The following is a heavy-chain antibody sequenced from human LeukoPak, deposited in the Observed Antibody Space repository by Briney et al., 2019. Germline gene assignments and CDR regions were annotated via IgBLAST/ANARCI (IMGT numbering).Heavy chain of an antibody. D-gene: IGHD3-10*02. V-gene: IGHV3-7*01. CDR2: IKEDGSEI. Sequence: GGSLRLSCAASGFNFSMYWMTWVRQVPGKGLEWVANIKEDGSEIYYVDAVKGRFTISRDNAKNSLYLQMNSLRAEDTAVYYCAELGITMIGGVWGKGTTVTISS. CDR1: GFNFSMYW. J-gene: IGHJ6*04. CDR3: AELGITMIGGV.